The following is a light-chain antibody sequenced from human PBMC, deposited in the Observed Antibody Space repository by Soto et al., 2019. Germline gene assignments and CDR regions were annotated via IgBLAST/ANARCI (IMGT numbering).Light chain of an antibody. CDR1: QVISLY. CDR3: QKANSFPIT. Sequence: EIQITHSPSSLSASALDRVTLAWLASQVISLYLNCSQQKPGKAHKVLIYAASNLQSGVPSRFSGSGSGTAFTLTISSLQPEDFATYYCQKANSFPITCGKGQRLAIK. CDR2: AAS. V-gene: IGKV1-39*01. J-gene: IGKJ5*01.